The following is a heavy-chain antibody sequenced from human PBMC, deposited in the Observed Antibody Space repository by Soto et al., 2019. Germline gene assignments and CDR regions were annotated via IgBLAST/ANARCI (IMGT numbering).Heavy chain of an antibody. Sequence: GGSLRLSCAASGFTFSSDGMHWVRQAPGKGLEWVAVISYDGSYQYYVDSVKGRFTISRDNSKNTLYLQMNSLRAEDTAVYYCAKDEISKTIRGDAFNFWGQGTMVTVS. V-gene: IGHV3-30*18. CDR2: ISYDGSYQ. CDR1: GFTFSSDG. D-gene: IGHD1-7*01. CDR3: AKDEISKTIRGDAFNF. J-gene: IGHJ3*01.